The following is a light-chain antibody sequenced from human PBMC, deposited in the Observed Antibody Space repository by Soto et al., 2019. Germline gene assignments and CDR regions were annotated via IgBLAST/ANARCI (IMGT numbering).Light chain of an antibody. CDR2: SSD. CDR1: SSNIGRNT. J-gene: IGLJ3*02. V-gene: IGLV1-44*01. Sequence: QSVLTQPPSASGTPGQRVTISCSGSSSNIGRNTVNWYRQLPGTAPKLLIGSSDQRPSGVPDRFSGSQSGTSASLAISGLQSEDEADYICAAWDDSLNGAFGGGTKVTVL. CDR3: AAWDDSLNGA.